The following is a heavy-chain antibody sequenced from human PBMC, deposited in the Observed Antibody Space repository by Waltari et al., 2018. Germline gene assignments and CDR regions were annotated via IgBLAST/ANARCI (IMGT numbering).Heavy chain of an antibody. V-gene: IGHV1-2*04. Sequence: QVQVVQSGAEVKKPGASVKVSCKASGYTFTDYSIHWVRQAPGQGLEWMGWINPKRGEPKYAQKFQGWVTMTRDTSVTTAYLEVSRLRSDDTAVYFCARAIGIPVAASFVYWGQGTLVTVSS. CDR2: INPKRGEP. CDR3: ARAIGIPVAASFVY. J-gene: IGHJ4*02. CDR1: GYTFTDYS. D-gene: IGHD6-19*01.